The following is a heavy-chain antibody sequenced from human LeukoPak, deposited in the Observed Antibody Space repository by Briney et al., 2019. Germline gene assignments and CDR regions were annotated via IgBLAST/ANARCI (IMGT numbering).Heavy chain of an antibody. CDR3: ARGSSGWDYFDF. CDR1: GDSVASKSAT. V-gene: IGHV6-1*01. Sequence: SQTLSLTFVISGDSVASKSATWNWIRQSPSRGLEWLGRTSWRSKWSSDYAVSVKSRITINPDTSENHFSLQLKSVTPEDTAVYYCARGSSGWDYFDFWGQGTLVTVST. CDR2: TSWRSKWSS. J-gene: IGHJ4*02. D-gene: IGHD6-19*01.